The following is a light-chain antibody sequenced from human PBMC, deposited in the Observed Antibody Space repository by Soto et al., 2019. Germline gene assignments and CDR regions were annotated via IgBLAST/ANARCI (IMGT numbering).Light chain of an antibody. CDR1: QSVYSSY. CDR3: QHYYGTSPIT. CDR2: GSS. J-gene: IGKJ5*01. Sequence: PGEGATLSFRASQSVYSSYLAWYQQKPGQAPRLLIYGSSSRATGIPDRFSGSGSGTDFTLTISRLEPEDFALYYCQHYYGTSPITFGQGTRLEIK. V-gene: IGKV3-20*01.